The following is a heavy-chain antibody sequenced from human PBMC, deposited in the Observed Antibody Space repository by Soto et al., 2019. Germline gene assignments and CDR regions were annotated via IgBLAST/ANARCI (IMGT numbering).Heavy chain of an antibody. D-gene: IGHD3-9*01. Sequence: PSETLSLTCPFSGCTISSYYWSWIRQPPGRGLEWIGYIYYSGSTNYNPSLKSRVTISVDTSKNQFSLKLSSVTAADTAVYYCARALILTGYYIHDAFDIWGQGTMVTVSS. J-gene: IGHJ3*02. CDR2: IYYSGST. CDR3: ARALILTGYYIHDAFDI. V-gene: IGHV4-59*01. CDR1: GCTISSYY.